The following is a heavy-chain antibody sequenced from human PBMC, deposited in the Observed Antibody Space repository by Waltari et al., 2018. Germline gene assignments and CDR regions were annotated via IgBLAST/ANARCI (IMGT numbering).Heavy chain of an antibody. CDR2: ISGSGGST. D-gene: IGHD2-2*01. CDR3: AKGGQIVVVPAAAYGMDV. CDR1: GFTFSSYA. V-gene: IGHV3-23*01. J-gene: IGHJ6*02. Sequence: EVQLLESGGGLVQPGGSLRLSCAASGFTFSSYAMSWVRQAPGKGLEWVSAISGSGGSTYYADSVKGRFTIARDNSKNTLYLQMNSLRAEDTAVYYCAKGGQIVVVPAAAYGMDVWGQGTTVTVSS.